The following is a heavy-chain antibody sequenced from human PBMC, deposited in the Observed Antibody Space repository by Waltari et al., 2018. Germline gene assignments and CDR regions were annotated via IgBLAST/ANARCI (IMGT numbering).Heavy chain of an antibody. CDR2: IYYSGTT. CDR3: ARQSYYDESGHD. Sequence: QLELQESGPGLVKPSETLSLTCSVSGGSISRSGYYWVWIRQPPGKGLEWIGSIYYSGTTYYNPSRNSRVTISVDTSKNQFSLKLTSVTAADTAMYFCARQSYYDESGHDWGQGTLVTVSS. J-gene: IGHJ4*02. CDR1: GGSISRSGYY. D-gene: IGHD3-22*01. V-gene: IGHV4-39*01.